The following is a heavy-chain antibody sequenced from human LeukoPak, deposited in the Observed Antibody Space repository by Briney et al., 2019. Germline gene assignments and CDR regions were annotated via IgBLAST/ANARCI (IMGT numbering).Heavy chain of an antibody. D-gene: IGHD2-8*01. CDR3: ASASDIVPPRYYFDY. Sequence: ASVKVSCKASGYTFTSYYMRWVRQAPGQGLEWMGIINPSGGSTSYAQKFQGRVTMTRDTSTSTVYMELSSLRSEDTAVYYCASASDIVPPRYYFDYWGQGTLVTVSS. CDR1: GYTFTSYY. V-gene: IGHV1-46*01. CDR2: INPSGGST. J-gene: IGHJ4*02.